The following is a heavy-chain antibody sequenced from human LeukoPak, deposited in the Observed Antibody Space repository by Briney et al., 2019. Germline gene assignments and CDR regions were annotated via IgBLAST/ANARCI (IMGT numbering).Heavy chain of an antibody. V-gene: IGHV1-69*05. D-gene: IGHD6-19*01. CDR2: IIPIFGTA. J-gene: IGHJ5*02. CDR3: AREEYSSGWYWFDP. Sequence: SVNVSCKASGGTVISYAISWVRQAPGQGLEWMGGIIPIFGTANYAQKFQGRVTITTDESTSTAYMELSSLRSEDTAVYYCAREEYSSGWYWFDPWGQGTLVTVSS. CDR1: GGTVISYA.